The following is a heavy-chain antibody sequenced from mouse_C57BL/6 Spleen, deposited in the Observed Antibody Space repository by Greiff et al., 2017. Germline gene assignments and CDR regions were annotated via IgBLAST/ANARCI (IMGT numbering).Heavy chain of an antibody. CDR1: GYAFTNYL. J-gene: IGHJ3*01. CDR2: INPGSGGT. D-gene: IGHD2-4*01. Sequence: VHLVESGAELVRPGTSVKVSCKASGYAFTNYLIEWVKQRPGQGLEWIGVINPGSGGTNYNEKFKGKATLTADKSSSTAYMQLSSLTSEDSAVYFCARRDYEPYWGQGTLVTVSA. V-gene: IGHV1-54*01. CDR3: ARRDYEPY.